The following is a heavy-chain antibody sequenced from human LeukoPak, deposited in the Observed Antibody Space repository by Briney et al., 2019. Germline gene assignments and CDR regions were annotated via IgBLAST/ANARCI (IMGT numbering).Heavy chain of an antibody. CDR1: GFTFSSYA. V-gene: IGHV3-23*01. D-gene: IGHD6-13*01. CDR3: AKGGSGIAQAADFDY. CDR2: VSSSGFST. J-gene: IGHJ4*02. Sequence: GGSLRLSCAASGFTFSSYAMSWVRQAPGKGLEWVSAVSSSGFSTYYTDSVRGRFTISRDNSRNTLFLQMSGLRAEDMAVYYCAKGGSGIAQAADFDYWGQGTLVTVSS.